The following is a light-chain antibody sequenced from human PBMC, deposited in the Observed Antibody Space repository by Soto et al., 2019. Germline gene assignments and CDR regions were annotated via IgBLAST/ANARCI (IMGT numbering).Light chain of an antibody. CDR1: QSVGSS. CDR3: QQYINWPVYT. J-gene: IGKJ2*01. CDR2: GAF. V-gene: IGKV3-15*01. Sequence: IVMTQSPATLSVSPGEGATLSCRASQSVGSSLAWYQQKPGKAPRILIYGAFTRVTGILARFSGSGSGTQFTLTISSLQSEDFAVYYCQQYINWPVYTFGQGTKLEIK.